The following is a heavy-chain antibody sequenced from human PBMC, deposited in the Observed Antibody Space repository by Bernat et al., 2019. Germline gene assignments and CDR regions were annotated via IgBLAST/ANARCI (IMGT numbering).Heavy chain of an antibody. D-gene: IGHD6-19*01. V-gene: IGHV4-59*01. J-gene: IGHJ6*02. CDR3: ASLPIAVAGTGYYYGMDV. Sequence: QVQLQESGPGLVKPPETLSLTCTVSGGSISSYYWSWIRQPPGKGLEWIGYIYYSGSTNYNPSLKSRVTISVDTSKNQFSLKLSSVTAADTAVYYCASLPIAVAGTGYYYGMDVWGQGTTVTVSS. CDR2: IYYSGST. CDR1: GGSISSYY.